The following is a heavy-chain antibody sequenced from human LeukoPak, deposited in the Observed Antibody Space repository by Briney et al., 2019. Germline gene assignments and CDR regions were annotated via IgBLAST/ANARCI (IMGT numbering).Heavy chain of an antibody. J-gene: IGHJ4*02. CDR1: GFTFTTYG. D-gene: IGHD2-21*02. CDR2: IWYDGSNK. V-gene: IGHV3-33*01. CDR3: ARARGCSSGDCQYSDY. Sequence: GGSLRLSCAASGFTFTTYGMDWVRQAPGKGLEWVALIWYDGSNKYYADSVKGRFTISRDNSKNTLYLQMDRLRAEDTAVYYCARARGCSSGDCQYSDYWGQGTLVTVSS.